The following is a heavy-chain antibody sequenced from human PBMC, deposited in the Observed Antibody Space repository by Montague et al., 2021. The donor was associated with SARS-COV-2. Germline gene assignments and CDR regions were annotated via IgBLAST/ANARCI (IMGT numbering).Heavy chain of an antibody. J-gene: IGHJ5*02. CDR2: INHSGST. Sequence: SETLSLTCAVYGGSLSGYYWAWTRQTPAKGLEWIGEINHSGSTNYNPSLKSRLTISVDTSKKQFSLKLNSMTAADTAVYYCARGADYDFWSGFLRYKGFDPWGLGTPVTVSS. D-gene: IGHD3-3*01. CDR3: ARGADYDFWSGFLRYKGFDP. V-gene: IGHV4-34*01. CDR1: GGSLSGYY.